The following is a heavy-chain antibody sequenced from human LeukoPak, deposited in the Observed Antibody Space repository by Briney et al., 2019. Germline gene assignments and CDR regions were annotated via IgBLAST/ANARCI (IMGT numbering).Heavy chain of an antibody. J-gene: IGHJ4*02. CDR3: AGGGDSGGYHYPMFDY. V-gene: IGHV4-59*01. D-gene: IGHD3-22*01. Sequence: SSETLSLTCTVSGGSISSYYWSWIRQPPGKGLEWIGYIYYSGSTNYNPSLKSRVTISVDTSKNQFSLKLNSVTAADTAVYYCAGGGDSGGYHYPMFDYWGQGTLVTVSS. CDR1: GGSISSYY. CDR2: IYYSGST.